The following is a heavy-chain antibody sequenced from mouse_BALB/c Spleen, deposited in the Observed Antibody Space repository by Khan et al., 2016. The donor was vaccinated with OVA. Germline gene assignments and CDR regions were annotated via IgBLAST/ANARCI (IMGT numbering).Heavy chain of an antibody. CDR3: TRSFGRRFAY. CDR2: IYPGNDDT. Sequence: QVQLKESGAELVRPGSSVKISCKASDYTFSSSWMNWVKQRPGQGLEWIGQIYPGNDDTNYNGKFKGKATLTEDTSSITAYMQLTRLTSEDSAVYFCTRSFGRRFAYWGQVTLVTVSA. CDR1: DYTFSSSW. V-gene: IGHV1-80*01. D-gene: IGHD3-1*01. J-gene: IGHJ3*01.